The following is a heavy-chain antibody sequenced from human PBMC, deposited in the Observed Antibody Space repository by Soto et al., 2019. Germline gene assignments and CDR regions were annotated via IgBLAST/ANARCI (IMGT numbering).Heavy chain of an antibody. CDR2: IYSGGST. Sequence: EVQLVESGGGLVQPGGSLRLSCAASGFTVSSNYMSWVRQAPGKGLEWVSVIYSGGSTYYADSVKGRFTISRDNPKNTLYLQMNSLGAEDTAVYYCARDRGEYSSSWYLPYYYGMDVWGQGTTVTVSS. CDR1: GFTVSSNY. CDR3: ARDRGEYSSSWYLPYYYGMDV. D-gene: IGHD6-13*01. V-gene: IGHV3-66*01. J-gene: IGHJ6*02.